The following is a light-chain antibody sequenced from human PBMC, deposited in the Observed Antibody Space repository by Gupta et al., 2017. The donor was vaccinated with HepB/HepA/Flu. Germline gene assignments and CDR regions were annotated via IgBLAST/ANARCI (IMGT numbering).Light chain of an antibody. Sequence: QSALTQPASVSGSPGQSITISCTGTSSDVGGYNFVSWYQQHPGKAPKFMIYDVSTRPSGVSNRFSGSKSGNTASLTISGLQAEDEAEYYCSSYTSSSTWVFGGGTKLTVL. CDR2: DVS. V-gene: IGLV2-14*03. J-gene: IGLJ3*02. CDR1: SSDVGGYNF. CDR3: SSYTSSSTWV.